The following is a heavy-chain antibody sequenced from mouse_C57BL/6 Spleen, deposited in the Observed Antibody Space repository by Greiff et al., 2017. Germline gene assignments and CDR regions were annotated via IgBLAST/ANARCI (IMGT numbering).Heavy chain of an antibody. J-gene: IGHJ3*01. CDR1: GFTFSDYG. Sequence: EVQLVESGGGLVKPGGSLKLSCAASGFTFSDYGMHWVRQAPEKGLEWVAYISSGSSTIYYADTVKGRFTITRNNAKNTLFLQMTSLRSEDTAMYYCARGTYYRGGFAYWGQGTLVTVSA. D-gene: IGHD2-12*01. CDR3: ARGTYYRGGFAY. CDR2: ISSGSSTI. V-gene: IGHV5-17*01.